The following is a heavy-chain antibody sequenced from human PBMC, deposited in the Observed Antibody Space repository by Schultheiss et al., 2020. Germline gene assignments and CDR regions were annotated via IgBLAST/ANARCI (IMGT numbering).Heavy chain of an antibody. CDR2: ISAYNGNT. D-gene: IGHD1-26*01. CDR1: GGTFSSYA. Sequence: ASVKVSCKASGGTFSSYAISWVRQAPGQGLAWMGWISAYNGNTNYAQKLQGRVTMTTDTSTSTAYMALRSLRSDDTAVYYCAREWELALFDYWGQGTLVTVSS. CDR3: AREWELALFDY. J-gene: IGHJ4*02. V-gene: IGHV1-18*01.